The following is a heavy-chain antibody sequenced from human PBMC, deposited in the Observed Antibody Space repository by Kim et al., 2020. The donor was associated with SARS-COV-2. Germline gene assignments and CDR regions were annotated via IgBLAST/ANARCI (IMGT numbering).Heavy chain of an antibody. D-gene: IGHD3-10*01. CDR1: GFNFNNYG. CDR2: ISYEGSKK. J-gene: IGHJ3*01. Sequence: GGSLRLSCVVSGFNFNNYGMHWVRQTAGKGLEWLAVISYEGSKKYYADALKGRFSISRDSSKSTLYLQMNSVGAEDTAVYFCAKASVVFWFGEGFSAF. V-gene: IGHV3-30*18. CDR3: AKASVVFWFGEGFSAF.